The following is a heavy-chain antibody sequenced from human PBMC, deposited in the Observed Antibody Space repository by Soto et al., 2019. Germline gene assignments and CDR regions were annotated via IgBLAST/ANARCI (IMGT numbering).Heavy chain of an antibody. CDR1: GLTFSSYV. J-gene: IGHJ4*02. CDR2: VSNDGSNK. CDR3: AKVLLTYTSGWYHPHFDY. D-gene: IGHD6-19*01. Sequence: GGSLRLSCAASGLTFSSYVMHWVRQAPGKGLEWVAVVSNDGSNKDYADSVKGRFTISRDNSKNTLYLQMNSLRAEDTAVCYCAKVLLTYTSGWYHPHFDYWGQGTLVTVSS. V-gene: IGHV3-30*18.